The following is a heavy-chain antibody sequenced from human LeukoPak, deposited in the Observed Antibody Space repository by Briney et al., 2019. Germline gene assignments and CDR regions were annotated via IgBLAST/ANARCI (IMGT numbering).Heavy chain of an antibody. Sequence: PSQTLSLTCAVSGGSISSGGYSWSWIRQPPGKGLEWIGYIYHSGSTYYNPSLKSRVTISVDRSKNQFSLKLSSVAAADTAVYYCARGGPAGGWFDPWGQGTLVTVSS. CDR1: GGSISSGGYS. J-gene: IGHJ5*02. V-gene: IGHV4-30-2*01. CDR3: ARGGPAGGWFDP. CDR2: IYHSGST.